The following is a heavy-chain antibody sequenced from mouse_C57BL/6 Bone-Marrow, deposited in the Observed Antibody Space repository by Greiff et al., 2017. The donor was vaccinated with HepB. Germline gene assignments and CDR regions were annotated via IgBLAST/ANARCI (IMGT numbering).Heavy chain of an antibody. CDR1: GYAFSSYW. Sequence: VQVVESGAELVKPGASVKISCKASGYAFSSYWMNWVKQRPGKGLEWIGQIYPGDGDTNYNGKFKGKATLTADKSSSTAYMQLSSLTSEDSAVYFCARQLRSTWFAYWGQGTLVTVSA. D-gene: IGHD3-2*02. V-gene: IGHV1-80*01. J-gene: IGHJ3*01. CDR3: ARQLRSTWFAY. CDR2: IYPGDGDT.